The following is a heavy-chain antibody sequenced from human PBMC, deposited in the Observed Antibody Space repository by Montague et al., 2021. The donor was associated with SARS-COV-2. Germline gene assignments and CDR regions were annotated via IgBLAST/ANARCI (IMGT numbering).Heavy chain of an antibody. CDR2: INHSGRT. Sequence: SETLSPTCAVYGGSFSGYYWTWIRQPPGKGLEWIGDINHSGRTNYNPSLKSRVTISADTSKNQFSLKLSSVTAADTAVYFCVRGNRGVVILYRYHAMDVWGQGTTVTVSS. D-gene: IGHD3-10*01. J-gene: IGHJ6*02. CDR3: VRGNRGVVILYRYHAMDV. V-gene: IGHV4-34*01. CDR1: GGSFSGYY.